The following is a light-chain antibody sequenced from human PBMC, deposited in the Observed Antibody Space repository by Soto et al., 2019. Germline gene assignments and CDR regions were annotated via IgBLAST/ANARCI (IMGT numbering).Light chain of an antibody. CDR2: AAS. CDR1: QTISNY. V-gene: IGKV1-39*01. Sequence: DIQMTQSPSSLSASVGDRVAITCRASQTISNYLNWYQHKPGKAPELLIYAASSLQSGVPSRFSGSGSGTHFTLIINSLQPEDFATYYCQQTYSSPLNFGPGTKLEIK. CDR3: QQTYSSPLN. J-gene: IGKJ3*01.